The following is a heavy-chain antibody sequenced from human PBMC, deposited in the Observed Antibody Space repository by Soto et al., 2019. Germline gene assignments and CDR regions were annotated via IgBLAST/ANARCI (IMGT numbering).Heavy chain of an antibody. J-gene: IGHJ6*02. CDR2: IHYNGNT. CDR3: AREGNLGRWIQPLDS. D-gene: IGHD3-9*01. Sequence: PSETLSLTCAVSGGSISSYSWSWIRQPPGKGLEWIGNIHYNGNTKYSPSLKSRVTMSVDTSKNHFSLKLISVTTADTAVYFCAREGNLGRWIQPLDSWGQGTTVTVSS. CDR1: GGSISSYS. V-gene: IGHV4-59*01.